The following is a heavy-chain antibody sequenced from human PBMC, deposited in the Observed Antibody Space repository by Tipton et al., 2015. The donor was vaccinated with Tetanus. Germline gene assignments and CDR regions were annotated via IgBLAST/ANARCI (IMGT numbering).Heavy chain of an antibody. J-gene: IGHJ4*02. D-gene: IGHD3-22*01. V-gene: IGHV4-30-2*01. CDR2: IYESGTT. Sequence: TLSLTCDVSGGSISGGGYSWSWIRQPPGPGKGLEWIGYIYESGTTHYNPSLKSRVTLSLDMSKNHVSLNLTSVTAADTAVYYCARAVRFYYDSSTYYRYYFDSWGQGTLVTVSS. CDR3: ARAVRFYYDSSTYYRYYFDS. CDR1: GGSISGGGYS.